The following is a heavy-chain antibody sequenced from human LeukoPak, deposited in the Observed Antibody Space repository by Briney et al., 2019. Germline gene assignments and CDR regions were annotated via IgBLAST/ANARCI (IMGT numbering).Heavy chain of an antibody. V-gene: IGHV4-34*01. D-gene: IGHD3-22*01. Sequence: SETLSRTCAVYGGSFSGYYWSWIRQPPGKGLEWIGEINHSGSTNYNPSLKSRVTISVDTSKNQFSLKLSSVTAADTAVYYCARHGYYDSSGYPYYFDYWGQGTLVTVSS. CDR1: GGSFSGYY. CDR2: INHSGST. CDR3: ARHGYYDSSGYPYYFDY. J-gene: IGHJ4*02.